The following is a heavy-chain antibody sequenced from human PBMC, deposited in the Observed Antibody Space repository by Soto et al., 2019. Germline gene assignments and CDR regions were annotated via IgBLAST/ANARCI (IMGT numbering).Heavy chain of an antibody. Sequence: QVQLVQSGAEVKKPGSSVKVSCKASGDTYSSYEINWVRQAPGLGLEWMGGIVPVYGTANYAPKFQGRVTLIADLSTGTTCRELSSLRSGDPAVYFCAREAAAHSSGWHYWGQGTLVTVSS. V-gene: IGHV1-69*12. CDR3: AREAAAHSSGWHY. J-gene: IGHJ4*02. CDR2: IVPVYGTA. D-gene: IGHD6-19*01. CDR1: GDTYSSYE.